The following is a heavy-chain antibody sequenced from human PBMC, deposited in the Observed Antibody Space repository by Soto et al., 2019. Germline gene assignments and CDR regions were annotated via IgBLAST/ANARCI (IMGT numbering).Heavy chain of an antibody. CDR1: GYTFTSYG. D-gene: IGHD2-2*03. Sequence: ASVTVSCKASGYTFTSYGVIWVRQAPGQGLEWMGWISAYNGNTNYAQKLQGRVTMTTDTSTSTAYMELRSLRSDDTAVYYCARIELMDLATFDYWGQGTLVTVS. V-gene: IGHV1-18*01. CDR3: ARIELMDLATFDY. J-gene: IGHJ4*02. CDR2: ISAYNGNT.